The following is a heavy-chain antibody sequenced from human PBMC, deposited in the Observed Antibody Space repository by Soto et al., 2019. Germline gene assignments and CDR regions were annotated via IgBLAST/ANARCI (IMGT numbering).Heavy chain of an antibody. CDR3: ASNGWPLSLDY. V-gene: IGHV3-48*03. D-gene: IGHD6-19*01. CDR2: ITSSDTTR. J-gene: IGHJ4*02. Sequence: EVQLVESGGGLVQPGGSLRLSCAASGFSFSSSEMNWVRQAPGKGLEWVSFITSSDTTRYYADSVKGRFTISRANAKNSLFLQMNSLRAEDTAFYYCASNGWPLSLDYWGQGTLVTVSS. CDR1: GFSFSSSE.